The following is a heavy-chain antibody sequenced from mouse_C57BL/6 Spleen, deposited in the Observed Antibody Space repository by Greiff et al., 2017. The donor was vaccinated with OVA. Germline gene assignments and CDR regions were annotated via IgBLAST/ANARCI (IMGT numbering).Heavy chain of an antibody. Sequence: EVKLVESGPELVKPGASVKISCKASGYSFTGYYMNWVKQSPEKSLEWIGEINPSTGGTTYNQKFKAKATLTVDKSSSTAYMQLKSLTSEDSAVYYCARENYDGYYVGFAYWGQGTLVTVSA. CDR3: ARENYDGYYVGFAY. V-gene: IGHV1-42*01. D-gene: IGHD2-3*01. J-gene: IGHJ3*01. CDR2: INPSTGGT. CDR1: GYSFTGYY.